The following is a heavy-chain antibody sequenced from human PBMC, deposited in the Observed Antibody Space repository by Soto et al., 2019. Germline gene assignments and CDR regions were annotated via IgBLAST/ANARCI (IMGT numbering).Heavy chain of an antibody. CDR2: ISTSSSPR. J-gene: IGHJ4*02. D-gene: IGHD3-16*01. CDR3: ARDALKYYDSDGRHAG. Sequence: GGSLRLSCAASGFTFRHYSMHWVRQAPGKGLEWVAYISTSSSPRYYADSVKGRFTISRDNDRKSIYLEMSSLRDEDTAIYYCARDALKYYDSDGRHAGWGPGPLVTVSS. CDR1: GFTFRHYS. V-gene: IGHV3-48*02.